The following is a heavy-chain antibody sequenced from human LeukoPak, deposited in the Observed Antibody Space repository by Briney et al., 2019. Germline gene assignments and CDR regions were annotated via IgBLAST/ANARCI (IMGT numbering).Heavy chain of an antibody. J-gene: IGHJ4*02. D-gene: IGHD3-16*02. CDR1: GGSFSGYY. CDR2: INHSGST. V-gene: IGHV4-34*01. Sequence: KPSETLSLTCAVYGGSFSGYYWSWTRQPPGKGLEWIGEINHSGSTNYNPSLKSRVTISVDTSKNQFSLKLSSVTAADTAVYYCARGGGELSLNYWGQGTLATVSS. CDR3: ARGGGELSLNY.